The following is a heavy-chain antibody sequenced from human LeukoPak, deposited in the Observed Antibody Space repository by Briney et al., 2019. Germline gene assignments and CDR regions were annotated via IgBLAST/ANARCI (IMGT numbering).Heavy chain of an antibody. J-gene: IGHJ3*02. V-gene: IGHV1-69*05. D-gene: IGHD1-20*01. CDR1: GGTFSSYA. Sequence: GASVKVSRKASGGTFSSYAISWVRQAPGQGLQWMGGIIPIFGTANYAQKFQGRVTITTDESTSTAYMELSSLRSEDTAVYYCARGGNWNLDAFDIWGQGTMVTVSS. CDR3: ARGGNWNLDAFDI. CDR2: IIPIFGTA.